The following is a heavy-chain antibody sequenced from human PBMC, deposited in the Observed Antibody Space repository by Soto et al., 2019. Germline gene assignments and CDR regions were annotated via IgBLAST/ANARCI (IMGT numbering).Heavy chain of an antibody. Sequence: QVQLVQSGAEVKKPGSPVKVSCKASGGTFNNYAISWVRQAPGQGLEWMGGIIPIFGTVKYAQRFQGRVTITADKSTGTAYMDLRSLRSEDTDVYYCATDFVFRYPDFLPSTSRPSYYYGMDVWGQGTTVTVSS. CDR2: IIPIFGTV. D-gene: IGHD3-9*01. J-gene: IGHJ6*02. CDR3: ATDFVFRYPDFLPSTSRPSYYYGMDV. V-gene: IGHV1-69*06. CDR1: GGTFNNYA.